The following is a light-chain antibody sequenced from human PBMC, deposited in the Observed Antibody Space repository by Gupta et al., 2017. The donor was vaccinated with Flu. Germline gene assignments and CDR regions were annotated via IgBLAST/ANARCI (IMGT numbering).Light chain of an antibody. Sequence: QLALTQSPSASASLGASVKLTCTVTSGHNSFAIAWHQQQPEKGPRFLMKIDSDGSHIKGDGIPDRFSGSTSGPERYLTISSLQSEDEAEYYCQSWGAGIDVVFGGVTKVTVL. CDR3: QSWGAGIDVV. CDR2: IDSDGSH. J-gene: IGLJ2*01. CDR1: SGHNSFA. V-gene: IGLV4-69*01.